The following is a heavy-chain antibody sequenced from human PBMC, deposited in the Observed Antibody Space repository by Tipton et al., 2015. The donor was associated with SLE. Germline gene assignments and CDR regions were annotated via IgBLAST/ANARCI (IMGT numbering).Heavy chain of an antibody. CDR2: IKSDGSYT. CDR1: GFSFSSSW. D-gene: IGHD5-12*01. CDR3: ARWDSGYSVV. J-gene: IGHJ4*02. V-gene: IGHV3-74*03. Sequence: SLRLSCVGSGFSFSSSWMHWVRQAPGKWLVWVSRIKSDGSYTTYADSVRGRFTISRDNAKSTLYLQMSSLRAEDTAVYYCARWDSGYSVVWGQGTLVTVSS.